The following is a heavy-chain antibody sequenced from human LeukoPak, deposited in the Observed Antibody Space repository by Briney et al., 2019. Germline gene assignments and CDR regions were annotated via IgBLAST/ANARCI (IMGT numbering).Heavy chain of an antibody. V-gene: IGHV4-59*11. J-gene: IGHJ4*02. CDR3: AGSKVGAYPIFDY. CDR2: IYYSGST. D-gene: IGHD1-26*01. Sequence: KPSETLSLTCTVSGGPISSHYWSWIRQPPGKGLEWIGYIYYSGSTNYNPSLKSRVTISVDTSKNQFSLKLSSVTAADTAVYYCAGSKVGAYPIFDYWGQGTLVTVSS. CDR1: GGPISSHY.